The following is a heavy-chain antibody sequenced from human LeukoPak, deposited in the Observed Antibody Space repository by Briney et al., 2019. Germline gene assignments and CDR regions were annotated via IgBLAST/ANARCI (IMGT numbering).Heavy chain of an antibody. CDR1: GYTITNYW. CDR3: ARRPYSSASREAWFDP. D-gene: IGHD6-6*01. Sequence: GESLKISCRGSGYTITNYWIAWVRQMPGKGLEWMGIIYPADSDTRYSPSFQGQVTISADRSISTAYLQWSSLKASDTAMYYCARRPYSSASREAWFDPWGQGTLVTVSS. V-gene: IGHV5-51*01. J-gene: IGHJ5*02. CDR2: IYPADSDT.